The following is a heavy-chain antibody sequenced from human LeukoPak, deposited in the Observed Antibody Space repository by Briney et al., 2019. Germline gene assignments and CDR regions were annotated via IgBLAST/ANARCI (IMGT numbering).Heavy chain of an antibody. CDR2: ISYDGSAK. Sequence: GSLRLSCAASGFTFSNYGMHWVRQVPGKGLEWVAVISYDGSAKCYLDSVKGRFTISRDNSRNTVSLQMDSLRPEDTAVYYCAKKGETGSSYAGFDYLGQGTLVTVSS. J-gene: IGHJ4*02. V-gene: IGHV3-30*18. CDR1: GFTFSNYG. CDR3: AKKGETGSSYAGFDY. D-gene: IGHD3-10*01.